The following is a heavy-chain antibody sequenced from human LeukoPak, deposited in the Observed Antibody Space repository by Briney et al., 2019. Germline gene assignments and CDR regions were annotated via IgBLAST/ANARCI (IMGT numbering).Heavy chain of an antibody. CDR1: GFTFSSYA. D-gene: IGHD1-26*01. V-gene: IGHV3-30*04. CDR2: ISYDGSNK. CDR3: ARGGYSGSSTYFDY. Sequence: GRSLRLSCAASGFTFSSYAMHWVRQAPGKGLEWVAVISYDGSNKNYADSVKGRFTISGDNSKNTLYLQMNSLRAEDTSVYYCARGGYSGSSTYFDYWGQGTLVTVSS. J-gene: IGHJ4*02.